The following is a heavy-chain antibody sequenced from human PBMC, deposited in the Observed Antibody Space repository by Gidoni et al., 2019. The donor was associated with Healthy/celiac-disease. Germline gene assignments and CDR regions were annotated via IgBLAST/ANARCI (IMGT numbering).Heavy chain of an antibody. V-gene: IGHV1-69*06. CDR1: RGPFSSYA. CDR2: IIPIFGTA. D-gene: IGHD3-22*01. J-gene: IGHJ4*02. CDR3: ARVGHYYDSSPFDY. Sequence: QVQLVQSGAEVKKPGSSVKVSCKASRGPFSSYAISWVRQAPGEGLEWMGGIIPIFGTAYYEQKFQGRVTMTADKSTSTAYMELSSLRSEDTAVYYCARVGHYYDSSPFDYWGQGTLVTVSS.